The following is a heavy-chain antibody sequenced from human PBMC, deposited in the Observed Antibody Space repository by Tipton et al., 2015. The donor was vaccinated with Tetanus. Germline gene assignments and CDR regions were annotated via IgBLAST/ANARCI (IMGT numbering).Heavy chain of an antibody. CDR3: ARADYRDSAFFLSDY. CDR1: GGSVRTYY. V-gene: IGHV4-4*07. D-gene: IGHD3-3*02. Sequence: TLSLTCTVSGGSVRTYYWSWIRQSPGKGLEWIGRIYSDGSTNKNPSLKSRTTLSVDTSKNQVFLSMTSLTAADTAVYYCARADYRDSAFFLSDYWGPGLPVSVSS. CDR2: IYSDGST. J-gene: IGHJ4*02.